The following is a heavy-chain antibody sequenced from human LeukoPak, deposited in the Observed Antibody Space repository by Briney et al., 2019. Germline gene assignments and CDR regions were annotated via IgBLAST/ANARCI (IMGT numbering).Heavy chain of an antibody. J-gene: IGHJ6*02. Sequence: PGRSLRLSCAASGFTFSSYAMHWVRQAPGKGLEWVAVISYDGSNKYYADSVKGRFTISRDNSKNTLYLQMNSLRAEDTAVYYCAKDRGWLPRTIGMDVWGQGTTVTVSS. D-gene: IGHD5-12*01. CDR2: ISYDGSNK. CDR1: GFTFSSYA. V-gene: IGHV3-30-3*01. CDR3: AKDRGWLPRTIGMDV.